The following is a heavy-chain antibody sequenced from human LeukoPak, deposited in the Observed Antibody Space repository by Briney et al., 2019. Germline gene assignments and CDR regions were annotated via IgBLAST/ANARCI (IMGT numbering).Heavy chain of an antibody. V-gene: IGHV3-30*02. J-gene: IGHJ4*02. D-gene: IGHD6-13*01. CDR1: GFTFSSYG. CDR2: IRYDGSNK. CDR3: ARGVAAADIRFDY. Sequence: GGSLRLSCAASGFTFSSYGMHWVRQAPGKGLEWVAFIRYDGSNKYYADSVKGRFTISRDNSKNTLYLQMNSLRAEDTAVYYCARGVAAADIRFDYWGQGTLVTVSS.